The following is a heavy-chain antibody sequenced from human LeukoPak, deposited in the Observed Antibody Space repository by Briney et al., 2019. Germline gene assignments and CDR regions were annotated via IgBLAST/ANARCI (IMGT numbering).Heavy chain of an antibody. V-gene: IGHV3-53*01. Sequence: GGSLRLSCVASGFTVSSNYMSWVRQAPGKGLEWVSVIYSGGSTYYADSVKGRFTISRDNSKNTLYLQMNSLRAEDTAVYYCASGSGSYRTPYYCMDVWGTGTTVTVSS. J-gene: IGHJ6*03. D-gene: IGHD3-10*01. CDR3: ASGSGSYRTPYYCMDV. CDR1: GFTVSSNY. CDR2: IYSGGST.